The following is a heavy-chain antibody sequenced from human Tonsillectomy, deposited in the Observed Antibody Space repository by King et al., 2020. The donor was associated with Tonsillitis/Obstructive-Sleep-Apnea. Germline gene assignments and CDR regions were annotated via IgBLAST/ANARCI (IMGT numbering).Heavy chain of an antibody. Sequence: QLVQSGGGVVQPGGSLRLSCAASGFTFDDYAMHWVRQAPGKGLEWVSLISGDGGSTYYADSVKGRFPISRDNSKNSLYLQMNSLRTEDTALYYCAKASLYYDSSGYYFDYWGQGTLVTVSS. CDR1: GFTFDDYA. D-gene: IGHD3-22*01. J-gene: IGHJ4*02. CDR2: ISGDGGST. V-gene: IGHV3-43*02. CDR3: AKASLYYDSSGYYFDY.